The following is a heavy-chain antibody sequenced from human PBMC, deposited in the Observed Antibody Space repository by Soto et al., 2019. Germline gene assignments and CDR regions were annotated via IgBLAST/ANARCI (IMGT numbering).Heavy chain of an antibody. CDR2: IIPIFGTA. Sequence: SVKVSCKASGGTFSSYAISWVRQAPGQGLEWMGGIIPIFGTANYAQKFQGRVTITADKSTSTAYMELSSLRSEDTAVYYCARDGLAAAGMDWFDPRGQGTLVTVSS. CDR3: ARDGLAAAGMDWFDP. V-gene: IGHV1-69*06. D-gene: IGHD6-13*01. J-gene: IGHJ5*02. CDR1: GGTFSSYA.